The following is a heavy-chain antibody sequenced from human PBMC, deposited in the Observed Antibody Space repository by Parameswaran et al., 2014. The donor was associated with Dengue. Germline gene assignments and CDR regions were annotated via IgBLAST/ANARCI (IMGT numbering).Heavy chain of an antibody. Sequence: WIRQSPGKGLEWVAVIWYDGSNKYYADSVKGRFTISRDNSKNTLYLQMNSLRAEDTAVYYCARDYIPIVGAVGWYDPWGQGTLVTVSS. CDR3: ARDYIPIVGAVGWYDP. CDR2: IWYDGSNK. V-gene: IGHV3-33*01. J-gene: IGHJ5*02. D-gene: IGHD1-26*01.